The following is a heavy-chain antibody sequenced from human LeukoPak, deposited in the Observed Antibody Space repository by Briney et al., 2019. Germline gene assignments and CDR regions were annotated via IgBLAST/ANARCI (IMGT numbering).Heavy chain of an antibody. CDR2: IKSKTDGGTT. V-gene: IGHV3-15*01. J-gene: IGHJ4*02. Sequence: SWIRQHPGKGLEWVGRIKSKTDGGTTDYAAPVKGRFTISRDYSKNTLYLQMNSLKTEDTAVYYCTTVKPLGWGQGTLVTVSS. CDR3: TTVKPLG.